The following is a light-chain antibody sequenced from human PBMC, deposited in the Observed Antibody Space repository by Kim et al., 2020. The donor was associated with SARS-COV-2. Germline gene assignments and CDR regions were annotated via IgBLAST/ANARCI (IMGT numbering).Light chain of an antibody. CDR3: QKYNSAAWT. J-gene: IGKJ1*01. CDR2: AAS. V-gene: IGKV1-27*01. Sequence: DIQMTQSPSSLSASVGDRVTITCRASQGIGNYLAWYQQKPGKVPKLLIYAASTLQSGVPSRFSGSGSGTDFTLTISSLQPEDVATYYCQKYNSAAWTFGQWTKVDIK. CDR1: QGIGNY.